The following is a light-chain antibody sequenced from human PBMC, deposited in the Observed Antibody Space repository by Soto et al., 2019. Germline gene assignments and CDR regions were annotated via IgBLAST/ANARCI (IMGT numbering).Light chain of an antibody. Sequence: EIVLTQSPATLSLSPGERATLSCRASQSISSHLAWYQHKPGQAPRLLMYDASNRATGILARFSGSGSGTDFTLTISSLEPEDFAVYYCQQRSTWPLTFGGGTKVEIK. J-gene: IGKJ4*01. CDR3: QQRSTWPLT. V-gene: IGKV3-11*01. CDR1: QSISSH. CDR2: DAS.